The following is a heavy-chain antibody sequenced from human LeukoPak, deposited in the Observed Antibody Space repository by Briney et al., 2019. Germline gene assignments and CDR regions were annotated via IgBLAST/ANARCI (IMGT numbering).Heavy chain of an antibody. V-gene: IGHV1-18*01. D-gene: IGHD6-19*01. Sequence: GASVKVSCRTSGYDFSTYGITWVRQAPGQGLEYMGWIRPSNGNRNYAQKVQDRVTLTTDTSTSTVYMELRSLRSEDPAVYYCARAFSASTSCDYWGQGTLVTVSS. J-gene: IGHJ4*02. CDR3: ARAFSASTSCDY. CDR1: GYDFSTYG. CDR2: IRPSNGNR.